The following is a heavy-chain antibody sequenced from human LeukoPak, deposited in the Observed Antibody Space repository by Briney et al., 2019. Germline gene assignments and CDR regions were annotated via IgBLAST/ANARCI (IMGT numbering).Heavy chain of an antibody. D-gene: IGHD6-13*01. CDR2: INPNSGGT. V-gene: IGHV1-2*02. CDR3: ARDLAAAGTSIGFDP. Sequence: GASVKVFCKASGYTFTGYYMHWVRQAPGQGLEWMGWINPNSGGTNYAQKFQGRVTMTRDTSISTAYMELSRLRSDDTAVYYCARDLAAAGTSIGFDPWGQGTLVTVSS. J-gene: IGHJ5*02. CDR1: GYTFTGYY.